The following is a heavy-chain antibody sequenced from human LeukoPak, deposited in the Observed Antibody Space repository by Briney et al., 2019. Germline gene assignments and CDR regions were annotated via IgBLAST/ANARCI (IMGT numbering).Heavy chain of an antibody. V-gene: IGHV3-23*01. CDR3: AKDMSHYYYDGSGYYLAAPSLDY. CDR1: GFTFSSYA. CDR2: ISGSGGST. J-gene: IGHJ4*02. Sequence: GGSLRLSCAASGFTFSSYAMSWVRQAPGKGLEWVSAISGSGGSTYYADSVKGRFTISRDNSKNTLYLQMNSLRAEDTAVYYCAKDMSHYYYDGSGYYLAAPSLDYWGQGTLVTVSS. D-gene: IGHD3-22*01.